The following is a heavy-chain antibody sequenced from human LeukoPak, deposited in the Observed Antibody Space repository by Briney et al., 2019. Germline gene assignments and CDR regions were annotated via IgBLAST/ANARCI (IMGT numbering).Heavy chain of an antibody. CDR3: AGFYYDSRGYWYYFDY. V-gene: IGHV4-59*08. J-gene: IGHJ4*02. Sequence: PSETLSLTCTVSGGSITSDYWSWIRQPPGKGLEWIGYISYSGSTSYDPSLKSRVTISGDSSKKQFSLKLSSVTAADTAVYYCAGFYYDSRGYWYYFDYWGQGTLVTVSS. D-gene: IGHD3-22*01. CDR1: GGSITSDY. CDR2: ISYSGST.